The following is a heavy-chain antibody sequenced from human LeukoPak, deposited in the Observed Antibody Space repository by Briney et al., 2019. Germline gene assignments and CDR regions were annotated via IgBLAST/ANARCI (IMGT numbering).Heavy chain of an antibody. CDR2: ISYDGSNK. CDR3: AKDRGYSYGGDFDY. J-gene: IGHJ4*02. V-gene: IGHV3-30*18. Sequence: GRSLRLSCAASGFTFSSYGMHWVRQAPGKGPEWVAVISYDGSNKYYADSVKSRFTISRDNSKNTLYLQMNSLRAEDTAVYYCAKDRGYSYGGDFDYWGQGTLVTVSS. D-gene: IGHD5-18*01. CDR1: GFTFSSYG.